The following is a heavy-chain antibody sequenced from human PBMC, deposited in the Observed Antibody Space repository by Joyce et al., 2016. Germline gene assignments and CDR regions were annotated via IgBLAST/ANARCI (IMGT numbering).Heavy chain of an antibody. CDR3: ARVGDGWFDY. CDR1: GFIFSDYR. Sequence: EVRLVESGGGLVRPGGSLRLSCTASGFIFSDYRMTWARQAPGKGPEFLSVIDSAGNFVHWADSVKGRSTFSRDNAKNSLDMQINDLRVEDTAVYYCARVGDGWFDYWGRGTLVIVSS. CDR2: IDSAGNFV. J-gene: IGHJ5*01. V-gene: IGHV3-48*01.